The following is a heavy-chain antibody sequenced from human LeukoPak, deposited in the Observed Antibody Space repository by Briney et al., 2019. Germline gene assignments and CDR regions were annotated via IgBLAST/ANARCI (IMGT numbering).Heavy chain of an antibody. CDR1: GYTFNYYY. D-gene: IGHD3-10*01. Sequence: GASVKVSCKASGYTFNYYYMHWVRQAPGQGLEWMGRINPSSGATNYAQKFQGRVTMTRDTSVSTAYMELTRLRSDDSAVFYCIRGPGHYFDYWGQGTVVTVPS. V-gene: IGHV1-2*06. CDR2: INPSSGAT. CDR3: IRGPGHYFDY. J-gene: IGHJ4*02.